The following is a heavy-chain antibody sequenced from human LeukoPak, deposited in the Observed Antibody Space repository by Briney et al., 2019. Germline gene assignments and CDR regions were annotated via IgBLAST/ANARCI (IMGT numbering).Heavy chain of an antibody. CDR1: GFTLSSYA. CDR3: AKDREAD. Sequence: GGSLRLSCAASGFTLSSYAMSGVPQAPGKGLEYVSANSCSGDSTYYAESVKGRFTISRDNSKNTLYLQMNSLRAEDTAVYYWAKDREADWGEATLVTVSS. CDR2: NSCSGDST. V-gene: IGHV3-23*01. J-gene: IGHJ4*02. D-gene: IGHD6-13*01.